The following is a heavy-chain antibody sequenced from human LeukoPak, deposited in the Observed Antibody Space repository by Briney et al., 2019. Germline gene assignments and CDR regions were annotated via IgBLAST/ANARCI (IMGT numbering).Heavy chain of an antibody. CDR2: IKSRGNGGTT. J-gene: IGHJ4*02. Sequence: GGSLRLSCAASGFTFSSYGMHWGRQAPGKGLEWVGRIKSRGNGGTTEYAAPVKGRFTISRDDSKNMVYLQMNSLITEDTAVYYCTTNAAVGTWEIFDYWGQGTLVTVSS. CDR1: GFTFSSYG. CDR3: TTNAAVGTWEIFDY. D-gene: IGHD6-13*01. V-gene: IGHV3-15*01.